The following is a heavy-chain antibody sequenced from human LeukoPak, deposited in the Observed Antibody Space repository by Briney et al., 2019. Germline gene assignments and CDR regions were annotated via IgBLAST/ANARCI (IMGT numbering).Heavy chain of an antibody. J-gene: IGHJ4*02. CDR3: ARDLFQSDSGIDY. CDR1: GFTFSNYW. V-gene: IGHV3-7*01. Sequence: GGSLTVSCAASGFTFSNYWMTWVRQAPGKGLEWVANIKPDGSQKSYVDSVRGRFTISRDNAKNSLYLQMNSLRVDDTAVYYCARDLFQSDSGIDYWGQGTLVTVSS. CDR2: IKPDGSQK. D-gene: IGHD6-19*01.